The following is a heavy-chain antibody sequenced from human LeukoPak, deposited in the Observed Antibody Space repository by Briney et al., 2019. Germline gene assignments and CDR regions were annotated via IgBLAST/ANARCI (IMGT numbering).Heavy chain of an antibody. CDR1: GGSISSYY. Sequence: SETLSLTCTVSGGSISSYYWSWIRQPPGKGLEWIGYIYYSGSTNYNPSLKSRVTISVDTSKNQFSLKLSSVTAADTAMYYCARDKLVGYYYGMDVWGQGATVTVSS. V-gene: IGHV4-59*01. CDR3: ARDKLVGYYYGMDV. D-gene: IGHD2-2*01. J-gene: IGHJ6*02. CDR2: IYYSGST.